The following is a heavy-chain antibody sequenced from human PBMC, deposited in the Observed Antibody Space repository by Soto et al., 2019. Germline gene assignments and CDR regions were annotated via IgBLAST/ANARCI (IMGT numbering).Heavy chain of an antibody. J-gene: IGHJ4*02. D-gene: IGHD3-9*01. V-gene: IGHV1-2*02. Sequence: ASVKVSCKASGYTFTGYYMHWVRQAPGQGLEWMGWINPNSGGTNYAQKFQGRVTMTRDTSISTAYMELSRLRSDDTSVYYCARDGYDILTGRSAGFDYWGQGTLVTVSS. CDR3: ARDGYDILTGRSAGFDY. CDR2: INPNSGGT. CDR1: GYTFTGYY.